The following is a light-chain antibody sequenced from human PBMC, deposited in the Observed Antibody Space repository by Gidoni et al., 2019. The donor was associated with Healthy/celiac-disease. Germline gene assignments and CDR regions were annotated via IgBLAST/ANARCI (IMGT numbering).Light chain of an antibody. V-gene: IGLV1-47*01. CDR3: AAWDDSLSSWV. Sequence: QSVLTQPPSASGTPGQRVTISCSGSSSNIGINYVYWYQQLPGTAPKLLIYRNNQRPLGVPDRFSGSKSGTSASLAISGLRSEDEADYYCAAWDDSLSSWVFGGGTKLTVL. CDR1: SSNIGINY. CDR2: RNN. J-gene: IGLJ3*02.